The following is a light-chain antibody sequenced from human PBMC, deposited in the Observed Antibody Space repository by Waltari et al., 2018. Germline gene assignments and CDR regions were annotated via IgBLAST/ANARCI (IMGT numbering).Light chain of an antibody. CDR1: QGISSY. CDR3: QQFNTYPLT. J-gene: IGKJ5*01. CDR2: AAF. Sequence: IQLTQSPSSLSASVGDRVTITCRASQGISSYLAWYQQQPGKAPNLLIYAAFTLQSGVPSRFSGSGSGTDFTLTISSLQPEDFATYYCQQFNTYPLTFGQGTRLEIK. V-gene: IGKV1-9*01.